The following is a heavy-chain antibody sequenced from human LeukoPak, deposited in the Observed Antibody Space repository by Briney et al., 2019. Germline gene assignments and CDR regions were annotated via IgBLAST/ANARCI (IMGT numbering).Heavy chain of an antibody. V-gene: IGHV3-23*01. CDR1: GFTFNSHA. Sequence: GSLRLSCAASGFTFNSHAMYWVRQAPGKGLEWISGIFGSGGSPHYADSVKGRFTISRDNSQEIVYLQLDSLRVEDTALYYCGKTTVGYSSGRYPGWPVDYWGQGALVTVSS. CDR2: IFGSGGSP. J-gene: IGHJ4*02. D-gene: IGHD2-15*01. CDR3: GKTTVGYSSGRYPGWPVDY.